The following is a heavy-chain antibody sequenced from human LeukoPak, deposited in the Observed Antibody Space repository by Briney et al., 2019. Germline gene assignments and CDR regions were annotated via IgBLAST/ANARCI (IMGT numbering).Heavy chain of an antibody. J-gene: IGHJ4*02. D-gene: IGHD3-10*01. CDR2: IVWNSGSI. CDR1: GFTFDDYA. CDR3: ARGSSGSYYS. Sequence: GRSLRLSCAASGFTFDDYAMHWVRQAPGKGLEWVSGIVWNSGSIGYADSVKGRFTISRDNAKNSLYLQMNSLRAEDTAVYYCARGSSGSYYSWGQGTLVTVSS. V-gene: IGHV3-9*01.